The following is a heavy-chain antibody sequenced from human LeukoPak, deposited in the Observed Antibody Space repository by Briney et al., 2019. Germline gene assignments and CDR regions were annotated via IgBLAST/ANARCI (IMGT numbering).Heavy chain of an antibody. V-gene: IGHV3-33*01. CDR2: IWYDASNK. Sequence: GGSLRLSCAASGFTFSSFGMHWVRQAPGKGLEWVAVIWYDASNKYYADSVKGRFTISRDNSKNTLFLQMNSLRDDDTAVYYCVRGVGVSRFNYFDPWGQRTLVIVST. D-gene: IGHD6-13*01. J-gene: IGHJ5*02. CDR1: GFTFSSFG. CDR3: VRGVGVSRFNYFDP.